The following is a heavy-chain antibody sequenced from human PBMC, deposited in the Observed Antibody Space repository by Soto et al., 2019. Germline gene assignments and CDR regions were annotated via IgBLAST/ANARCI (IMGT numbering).Heavy chain of an antibody. J-gene: IGHJ6*02. CDR1: GGSISSGGYY. CDR2: IYYSGST. CDR3: ARDYFYGMDV. V-gene: IGHV4-31*03. Sequence: SETLSLTCTVSGGSISSGGYYWSWIRQHPGKGLEWIGYIYYSGSTYYNPSLKSRVTISVDTSKNQFSLKLSSVAAADTAVYYCARDYFYGMDVWGQGTTVTVSS.